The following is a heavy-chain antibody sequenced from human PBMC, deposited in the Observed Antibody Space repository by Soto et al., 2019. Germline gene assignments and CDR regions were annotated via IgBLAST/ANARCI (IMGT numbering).Heavy chain of an antibody. V-gene: IGHV4-59*08. CDR1: GGSISSYY. Sequence: SKTLSLTCTVSGGSISSYYWSWIRQPPGKGLEWIGYIYYSGSTNYNPSLKSRVTISVDTSMNQFSLKLSSVTAADTAVYYCLRQGYYYYYYIYVRGKRTTVTGSS. CDR2: IYYSGST. CDR3: LRQGYYYYYYIYV. J-gene: IGHJ6*03.